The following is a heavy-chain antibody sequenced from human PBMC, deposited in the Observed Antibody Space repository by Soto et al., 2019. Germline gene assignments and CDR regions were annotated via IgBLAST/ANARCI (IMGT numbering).Heavy chain of an antibody. D-gene: IGHD3-22*01. CDR1: GYSFTSYW. CDR3: ARHAPPYYYDRSGYYRYYYYYGMDV. Sequence: GESLKISCKGSGYSFTSYWIGWVRQMPVKGLEWMGHIYPGDSDTRYSPSFQGQVTISADKSISTAYLQWSSLKASDTAMYYCARHAPPYYYDRSGYYRYYYYYGMDVGGQGTTVTVS. J-gene: IGHJ6*02. CDR2: IYPGDSDT. V-gene: IGHV5-51*01.